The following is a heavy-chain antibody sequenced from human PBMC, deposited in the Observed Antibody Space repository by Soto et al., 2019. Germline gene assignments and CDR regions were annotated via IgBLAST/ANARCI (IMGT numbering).Heavy chain of an antibody. J-gene: IGHJ3*02. D-gene: IGHD3-16*01. V-gene: IGHV4-59*01. Sequence: SETLSLTCTVSGGSIGRYYWSWIRQPPGKGLDCIGYIDYSGSTKYNPALKSRVTISIATYKNQFSLKMSSVTAADTAVYYCARDSLSLTQNLGAFHIWGQGPMVTV. CDR3: ARDSLSLTQNLGAFHI. CDR2: IDYSGST. CDR1: GGSIGRYY.